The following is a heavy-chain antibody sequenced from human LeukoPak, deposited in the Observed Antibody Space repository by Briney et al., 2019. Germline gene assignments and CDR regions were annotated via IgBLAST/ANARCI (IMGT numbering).Heavy chain of an antibody. CDR1: GYAFTSYA. J-gene: IGHJ4*02. CDR3: ARPLRGYSYGYDLHFDY. CDR2: INTNTGNP. V-gene: IGHV7-4-1*02. D-gene: IGHD5-18*01. Sequence: ASVKVSCKASGYAFTSYAMNWVRQAPGQGLEWMGWINTNTGNPTYAQGFTGRFVFSLDTSVSTAYLRINGLKAEDTAVYYCARPLRGYSYGYDLHFDYWGQGTPVTVSS.